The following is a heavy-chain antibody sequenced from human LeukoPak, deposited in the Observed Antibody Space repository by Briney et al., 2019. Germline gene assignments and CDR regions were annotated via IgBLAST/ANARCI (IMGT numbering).Heavy chain of an antibody. J-gene: IGHJ4*02. V-gene: IGHV3-7*04. D-gene: IGHD5-24*01. Sequence: GGSLRLSCVASGFPFSRYWMTWVRQAPGKGLEWVANIKQDGSKKSYVDSVKGRFTISRDNAKNSLYLQMNSLRAEDTAIYYCTRVGYIDEGIDYWGQGTLVTVSS. CDR1: GFPFSRYW. CDR3: TRVGYIDEGIDY. CDR2: IKQDGSKK.